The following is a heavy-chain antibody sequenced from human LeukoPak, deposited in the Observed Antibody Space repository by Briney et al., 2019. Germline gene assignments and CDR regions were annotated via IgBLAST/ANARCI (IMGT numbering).Heavy chain of an antibody. CDR1: GGSISSSSYY. CDR2: IYYSGNT. CDR3: AGQRRVTGPNWFGP. V-gene: IGHV4-39*01. D-gene: IGHD2-8*01. J-gene: IGHJ5*02. Sequence: TSETLSLTCTVSGGSISSSSYYWGWIRQSPGKGLEWIGSIYYSGNTYYNPSLKSRVTVSVDTSMNQFSLKLNSVTAADTAVYYCAGQRRVTGPNWFGPWGQGTLVTVSS.